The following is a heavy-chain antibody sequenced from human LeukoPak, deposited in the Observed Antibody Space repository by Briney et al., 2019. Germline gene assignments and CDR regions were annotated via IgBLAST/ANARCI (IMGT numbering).Heavy chain of an antibody. V-gene: IGHV3-53*04. J-gene: IGHJ5*02. D-gene: IGHD6-19*01. CDR1: GFTVSSNY. CDR3: ARGDGSSGWRNWFDP. Sequence: GGSLRLSCAASGFTVSSNYMSWVRQAPGKGLEWVSVIYSGGSTYYADSVKGRFTISRHNSKNTLYLQMNSLRAEDTAVYYCARGDGSSGWRNWFDPWGQGTLVTVSS. CDR2: IYSGGST.